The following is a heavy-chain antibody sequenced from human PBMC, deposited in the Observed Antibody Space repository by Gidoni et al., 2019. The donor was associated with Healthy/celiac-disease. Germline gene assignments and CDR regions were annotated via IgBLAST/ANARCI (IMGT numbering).Heavy chain of an antibody. Sequence: QVQLVQSGAEVKKPGSSVSVSCKASGGTFSSYAISWVRQAPGQGLEWMGRIIPILGIAKYAQKFQGRVTITAKKSTSTAYMELSSLRSEDTAVYYCARMEYSYGFDYWGQGTLVTVSS. CDR3: ARMEYSYGFDY. CDR1: GGTFSSYA. V-gene: IGHV1-69*04. J-gene: IGHJ4*02. CDR2: IIPILGIA. D-gene: IGHD5-18*01.